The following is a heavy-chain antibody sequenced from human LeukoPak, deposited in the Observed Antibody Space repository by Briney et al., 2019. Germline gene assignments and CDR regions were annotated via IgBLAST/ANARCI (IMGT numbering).Heavy chain of an antibody. Sequence: SETLSLTCTVSGGSISSSTFYWGWIRQPPGKGLEWIGSLYYSGSTYYNPSLKSRVTISVDTSKNQFSLKLSSVTAADTVVYYCAELDTGIMGTMGAWGQGTLVTVSS. CDR3: AELDTGIMGTMGA. D-gene: IGHD1-26*01. CDR1: GGSISSSTFY. J-gene: IGHJ5*02. CDR2: LYYSGST. V-gene: IGHV4-39*01.